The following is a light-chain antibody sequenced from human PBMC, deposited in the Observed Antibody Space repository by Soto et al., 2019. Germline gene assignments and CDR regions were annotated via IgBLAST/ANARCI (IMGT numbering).Light chain of an antibody. CDR3: QQYNNWWT. Sequence: EIVMTQSPATLSVSPGERATLSCRASQSISNNLAWYHQRPGQAPKLLIYGASTRATGIPARFSGSGSGTEFTLTISSLQSEDFAVYYCQQYNNWWTFGQGTRVEIK. V-gene: IGKV3-15*01. J-gene: IGKJ1*01. CDR2: GAS. CDR1: QSISNN.